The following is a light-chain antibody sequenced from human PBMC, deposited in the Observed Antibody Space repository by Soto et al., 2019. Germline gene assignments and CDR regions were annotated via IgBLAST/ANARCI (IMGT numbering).Light chain of an antibody. Sequence: EIVMTQSPATLSVSPGERVTLSCWASQTISSNLAWYQQKPGQAPRLLIFGASTRAADIPDSFTGSGFGTEFTLTISSLQSRDCAVYFCQHYNDWPTFGQGTRVEVK. CDR1: QTISSN. V-gene: IGKV3-15*01. CDR3: QHYNDWPT. J-gene: IGKJ1*01. CDR2: GAS.